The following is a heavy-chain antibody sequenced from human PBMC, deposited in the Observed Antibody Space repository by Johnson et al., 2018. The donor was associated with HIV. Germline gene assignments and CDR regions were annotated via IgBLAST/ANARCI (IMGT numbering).Heavy chain of an antibody. CDR3: ARDRWLGDAFDI. CDR1: GFTFSSYD. D-gene: IGHD6-19*01. J-gene: IGHJ3*02. V-gene: IGHV3-13*01. Sequence: VQLVESGGRLVKPGGSLRLSCAASGFTFSSYDMHWVRQATGKGLEWVSAIGTAGDTYYPGSVKGRFTISRDDSKNTLYLQMNSLRPDDSAVYYCARDRWLGDAFDIWGQGTMVTVSS. CDR2: IGTAGDT.